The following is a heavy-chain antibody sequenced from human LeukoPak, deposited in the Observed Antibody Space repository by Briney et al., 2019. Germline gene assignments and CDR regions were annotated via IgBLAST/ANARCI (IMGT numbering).Heavy chain of an antibody. Sequence: GGSLRLSCVASGFPFSSYWMTWVRQAPGKGLEWVAVISYDGSNKYYADSVKGRFTISRDNSKNTLYLQMNSLRAEDTAVYYCAREGRSLDYWGQGTLVTVSS. CDR3: AREGRSLDY. CDR1: GFPFSSYW. J-gene: IGHJ4*02. D-gene: IGHD3-10*01. CDR2: ISYDGSNK. V-gene: IGHV3-30-3*01.